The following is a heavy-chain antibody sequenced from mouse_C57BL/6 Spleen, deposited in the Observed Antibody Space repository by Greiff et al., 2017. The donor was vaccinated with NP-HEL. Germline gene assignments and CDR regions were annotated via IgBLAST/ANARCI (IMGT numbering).Heavy chain of an antibody. V-gene: IGHV5-4*01. D-gene: IGHD1-1*02. CDR3: ARDRKVDLLAWFAY. Sequence: EVQGVESGGGLVKPGGSLKLSCAASGFTFSSYAMYWVRQTPEKRLEWVATISDGGSYTYYTDNVKGRSTLSTDNATTTPYLQLSHLTSEDTAMDYWARDRKVDLLAWFAYWGQGTMVTVSA. CDR1: GFTFSSYA. CDR2: ISDGGSYT. J-gene: IGHJ3*01.